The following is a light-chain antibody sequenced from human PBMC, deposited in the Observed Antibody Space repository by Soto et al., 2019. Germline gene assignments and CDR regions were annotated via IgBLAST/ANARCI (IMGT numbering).Light chain of an antibody. Sequence: QSVLTQPPSASGTPGQRVTISCSGSSSNIGSNTVTWYQQLPGTAPKLLIYSNNQRPSGVPDRFSGSKSGTSASLAISGLQSEDEADYYCAAWDDSLNGRGVFGTGPKVTVL. CDR1: SSNIGSNT. CDR3: AAWDDSLNGRGV. J-gene: IGLJ1*01. CDR2: SNN. V-gene: IGLV1-44*01.